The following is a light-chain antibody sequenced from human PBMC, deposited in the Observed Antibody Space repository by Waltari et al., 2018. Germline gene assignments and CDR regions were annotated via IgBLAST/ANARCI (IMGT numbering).Light chain of an antibody. V-gene: IGKV3-15*01. Sequence: EVVMTQSPDTLSVSPGERVTLSCRASQNVYTNLAWYQQSPGQPPRLLIFRASTRASGIPARFSGSGSGTEFTLTISSLQSEDSAVYYCQQYNNWPPITFGQGTRLEIK. J-gene: IGKJ5*01. CDR3: QQYNNWPPIT. CDR1: QNVYTN. CDR2: RAS.